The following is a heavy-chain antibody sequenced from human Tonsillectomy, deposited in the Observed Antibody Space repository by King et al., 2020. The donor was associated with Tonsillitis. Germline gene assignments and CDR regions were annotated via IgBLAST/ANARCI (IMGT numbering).Heavy chain of an antibody. V-gene: IGHV4-34*01. D-gene: IGHD5-24*01. CDR1: GGSFSGYY. J-gene: IGHJ3*02. CDR3: ARGREMATADAFDI. Sequence: VQLQQWGAGLLKPSETLSLTCAVYGGSFSGYYWNWIRQPPGKGLEWIGEINHSGSTNYNPSLKSRVTISVDTSKNQFSLKLSPVTAADTAVYYCARGREMATADAFDIWRQGTMVTVSS. CDR2: INHSGST.